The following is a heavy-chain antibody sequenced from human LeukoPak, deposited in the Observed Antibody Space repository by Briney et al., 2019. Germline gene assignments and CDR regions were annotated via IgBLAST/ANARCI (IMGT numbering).Heavy chain of an antibody. CDR3: ARAHSIASYYYGVDV. V-gene: IGHV4-39*07. CDR2: IFYSGST. D-gene: IGHD6-13*01. CDR1: GGSVISGSSY. Sequence: SETLSLTCTVSGGSVISGSSYWGWIRQPPGKGLEWIGNIFYSGSTYYNPSLQSRVTISLDTSQNQFSLTLNSVTAADTAVYYCARAHSIASYYYGVDVWGQGTTATVSS. J-gene: IGHJ6*02.